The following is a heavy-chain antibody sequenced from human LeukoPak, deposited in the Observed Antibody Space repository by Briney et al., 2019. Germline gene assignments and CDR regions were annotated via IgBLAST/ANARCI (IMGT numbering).Heavy chain of an antibody. CDR1: GGTFSSYA. Sequence: SVKVSCKASGGTFSSYAISWVRQAPGQGLEWMGGIIPIFGTANYAQKFQGRVTITTDESTSTAYMELSSLKSEDTAVYYCARASYDFWSGYPPPVDYWGQGTLVTVSS. D-gene: IGHD3-3*01. CDR2: IIPIFGTA. CDR3: ARASYDFWSGYPPPVDY. V-gene: IGHV1-69*05. J-gene: IGHJ4*02.